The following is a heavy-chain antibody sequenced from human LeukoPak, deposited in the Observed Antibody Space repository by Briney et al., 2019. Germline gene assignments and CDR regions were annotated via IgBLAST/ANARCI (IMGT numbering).Heavy chain of an antibody. J-gene: IGHJ6*03. CDR3: AREWGDCSGGSCYWEYYYYYYMDV. CDR2: INPSGGST. D-gene: IGHD2-15*01. Sequence: ASVKVSCKASGYTFTSYYMHWVRQAPGQGLEWMGIINPSGGSTSYAQKFQGRVTMTRDTSISTAYMEPSRLRSDDTAVYYCAREWGDCSGGSCYWEYYYYYYMDVWGKGTTVTISS. V-gene: IGHV1-46*01. CDR1: GYTFTSYY.